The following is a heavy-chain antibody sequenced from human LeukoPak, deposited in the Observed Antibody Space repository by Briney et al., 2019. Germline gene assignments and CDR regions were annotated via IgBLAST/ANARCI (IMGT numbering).Heavy chain of an antibody. CDR3: ARADRWGAAAAVTCDY. Sequence: SVKVSCKASGYTFTSYGISWVRQAPGQGLDGMGLISAYNGNTNYAQKLQGRVTMTTDTSTSTAYMELRSLRSDDTAVYYCARADRWGAAAAVTCDYWGQGTLVTVSS. CDR2: ISAYNGNT. CDR1: GYTFTSYG. D-gene: IGHD6-13*01. V-gene: IGHV1-18*01. J-gene: IGHJ4*02.